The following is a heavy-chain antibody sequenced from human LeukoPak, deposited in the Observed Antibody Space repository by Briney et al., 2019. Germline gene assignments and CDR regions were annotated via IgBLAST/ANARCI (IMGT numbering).Heavy chain of an antibody. Sequence: GGSLRLSCAASGFTFSSYSMHWVRQAPGKGLEWVAFIRYDERNKNYADSVKGRFTISRDNSKNTLFLQMSSLRTEDTAVYYCAKGGSGSFFDYWGQGTLVTVSS. CDR3: AKGGSGSFFDY. CDR2: IRYDERNK. V-gene: IGHV3-30*02. J-gene: IGHJ4*02. CDR1: GFTFSSYS. D-gene: IGHD1-26*01.